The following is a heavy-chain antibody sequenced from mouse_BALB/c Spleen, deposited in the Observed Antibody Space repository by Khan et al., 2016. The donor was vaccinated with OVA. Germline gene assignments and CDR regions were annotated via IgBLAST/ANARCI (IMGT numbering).Heavy chain of an antibody. CDR1: GYTFTNYG. CDR3: ARPPCFDGVMVY. CDR2: INTYTGEP. Sequence: QIQLVQSGPELKKPGETVKISCKASGYTFTNYGMNWVKQAPGKGLKWMGWINTYTGEPTYADDFKDRFAFSLETSASTAYLQINNLKNEDTARYCCARPPCFDGVMVYWGQGTSVTVSA. V-gene: IGHV9-3-1*01. J-gene: IGHJ4*01. D-gene: IGHD1-1*01.